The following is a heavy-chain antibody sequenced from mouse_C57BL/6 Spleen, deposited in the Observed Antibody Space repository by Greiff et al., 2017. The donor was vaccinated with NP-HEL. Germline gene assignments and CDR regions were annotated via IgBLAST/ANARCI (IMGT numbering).Heavy chain of an antibody. CDR3: ARTSYYDYDVSWFAY. CDR1: GYSFTDYN. V-gene: IGHV1-39*01. J-gene: IGHJ3*01. Sequence: EVQLQQSGPELVKPGASVKISCKASGYSFTDYNMNWVKQSNGKSLEWIGVINPNYGTTSYNQKFKGKATLTVDQSSSTAYMQLNSLTSEYSAVYSCARTSYYDYDVSWFAYWGQGTLVTVSA. D-gene: IGHD2-4*01. CDR2: INPNYGTT.